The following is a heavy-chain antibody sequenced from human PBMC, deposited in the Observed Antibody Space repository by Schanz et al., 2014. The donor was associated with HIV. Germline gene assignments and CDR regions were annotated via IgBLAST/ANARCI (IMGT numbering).Heavy chain of an antibody. CDR1: GDSLSENY. D-gene: IGHD2-21*02. Sequence: QVRLQQWGAGLLKPSETLTLTCAVYGDSLSENYWTWIRQSPGKGLEWIGYIYYSGSTYNNPSLKSRVTISVDTSKNQSSLKLSSVTAADAAVYYCARGPEVVVTGAPAEYFQHWGQGTLVTVSS. CDR3: ARGPEVVVTGAPAEYFQH. J-gene: IGHJ1*01. V-gene: IGHV4-34*11. CDR2: IYYSGST.